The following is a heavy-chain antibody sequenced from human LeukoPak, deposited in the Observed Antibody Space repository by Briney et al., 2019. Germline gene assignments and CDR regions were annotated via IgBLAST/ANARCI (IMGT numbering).Heavy chain of an antibody. CDR1: GGSFSGYY. D-gene: IGHD6-19*01. CDR3: ARPLTNSSGWYFDY. V-gene: IGHV4-34*01. Sequence: SETLSLTCAVYGGSFSGYYWSWIRQPPGKGLEWIGEINHSGSTNYNPSLKSRVTISVDTSKDQFSLKLSSVTAADTAVYYCARPLTNSSGWYFDYWGQGTLVTVSS. J-gene: IGHJ4*02. CDR2: INHSGST.